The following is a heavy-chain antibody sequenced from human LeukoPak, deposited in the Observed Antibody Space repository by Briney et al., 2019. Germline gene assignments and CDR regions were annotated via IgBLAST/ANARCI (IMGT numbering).Heavy chain of an antibody. CDR1: GFTFSSYE. J-gene: IGHJ4*02. CDR2: ISSSSSYI. Sequence: GGSLRLSCAASGFTFSSYEMNWVRQAPGKGLEWVSSISSSSSYIYYADSVKGRFTISRDNAKNSLYLQMNSLRAEDTAVYYCARDEGSGSYYVVRYWGQGTLVTVSS. V-gene: IGHV3-21*01. CDR3: ARDEGSGSYYVVRY. D-gene: IGHD1-26*01.